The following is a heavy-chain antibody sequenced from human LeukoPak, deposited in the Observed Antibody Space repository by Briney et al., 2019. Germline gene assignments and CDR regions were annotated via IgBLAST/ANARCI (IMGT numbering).Heavy chain of an antibody. CDR3: ARKGIAVAFDY. Sequence: GGSLRLSCAASGFTFSSYEMNWVRQAPGKGLEWVSSISSSSSYIYYADSVKGRFTISRDNAKNSLYLQMNSLRAEDTAVYYCARKGIAVAFDYWGQGTLVTVSS. CDR1: GFTFSSYE. J-gene: IGHJ4*02. V-gene: IGHV3-21*01. CDR2: ISSSSSYI. D-gene: IGHD6-19*01.